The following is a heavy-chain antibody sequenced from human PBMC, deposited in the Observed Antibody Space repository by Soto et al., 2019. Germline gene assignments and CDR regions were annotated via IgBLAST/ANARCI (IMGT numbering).Heavy chain of an antibody. J-gene: IGHJ5*02. CDR1: GASIGDTYW. V-gene: IGHV4-4*02. CDR3: ARNSFSTSSYNFLDP. CDR2: IYEYGRT. Sequence: QVQLQESGPGLAKSSGTLSLTCAVSGASIGDTYWWSWVRQPPGKGLEWIGEIYEYGRTNYNASLKSRVTISVDKSKNQFSLQLGSLTAADTAVYYCARNSFSTSSYNFLDPWGQGALVTVSS. D-gene: IGHD6-6*01.